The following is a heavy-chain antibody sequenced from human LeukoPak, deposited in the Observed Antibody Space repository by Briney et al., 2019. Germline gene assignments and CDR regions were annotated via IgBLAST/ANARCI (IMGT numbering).Heavy chain of an antibody. Sequence: GGSLRLSCAASGFTFSDYYMSWIRQAPGKGLEWVSVISGSGGSTYYAASVKGRFTISRDNSKNTLYLQMNSLRAEDTAVYYCASERYCSGGSCYPTDYWGQGTLVTVSS. D-gene: IGHD2-15*01. CDR1: GFTFSDYY. CDR3: ASERYCSGGSCYPTDY. V-gene: IGHV3-23*01. J-gene: IGHJ4*02. CDR2: ISGSGGST.